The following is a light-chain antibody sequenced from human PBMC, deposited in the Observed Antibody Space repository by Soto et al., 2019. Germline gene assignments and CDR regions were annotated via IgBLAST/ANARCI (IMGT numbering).Light chain of an antibody. Sequence: QSVLTRPPSVSAAPGQTVTISCSGSTSNIGNNYVSWYQQLPGTAPKLLIYENNKRPSGIPDRFSGSKSGTSATLGITGLQTGDEADYYCGTWDSSLSAGGVFGGGTKLTVL. CDR3: GTWDSSLSAGGV. CDR1: TSNIGNNY. CDR2: ENN. J-gene: IGLJ3*02. V-gene: IGLV1-51*02.